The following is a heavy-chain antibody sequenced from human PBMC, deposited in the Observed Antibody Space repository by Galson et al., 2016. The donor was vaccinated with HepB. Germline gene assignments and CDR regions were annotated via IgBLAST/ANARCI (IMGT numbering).Heavy chain of an antibody. CDR3: GKHGGFDY. CDR1: GFSFSNSG. J-gene: IGHJ4*02. CDR2: ITRSGDAP. V-gene: IGHV3-23*01. D-gene: IGHD3-16*01. Sequence: SLRLSCAASGFSFSNSGMSWFRQAPGRGLEWVSGITRSGDAPHYADFVKGRFTISRDNSKNTLYLYMNNLTAGDTAIYYCGKHGGFDYGSQGALVTVSA.